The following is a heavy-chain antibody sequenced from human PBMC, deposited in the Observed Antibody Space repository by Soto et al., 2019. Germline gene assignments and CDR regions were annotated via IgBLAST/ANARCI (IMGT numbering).Heavy chain of an antibody. V-gene: IGHV2-5*02. J-gene: IGHJ4*02. CDR1: GFSLSSTRMA. D-gene: IGHD6-19*01. CDR3: AHIVVAGLGYYFDY. CDR2: IYWDDDK. Sequence: QITLKESGPTLVKPTQTLTLTCTFSGFSLSSTRMAVGWIRQPPGKALEWLAIIYWDDDKRYSPFLKSRLTPPQATSNNQVVLTLSTMDPVDTARYYCAHIVVAGLGYYFDYWGQGTLVTVSS.